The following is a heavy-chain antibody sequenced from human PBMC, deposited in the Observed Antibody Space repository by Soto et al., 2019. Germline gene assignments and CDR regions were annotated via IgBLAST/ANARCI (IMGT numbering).Heavy chain of an antibody. J-gene: IGHJ5*02. CDR2: IRGTGLNT. Sequence: GGSLRLSCGGSGFVFKNCARNWVRRTPGKGLEWVSVIRGTGLNTYYAASVKGRFNISRDNSKNTVYLQMDSLKVEDTAVYYCAQRASPANIDTCCDTWRPRTQATVPS. V-gene: IGHV3-23*01. CDR1: GFVFKNCA. CDR3: AQRASPANIDTCCDT.